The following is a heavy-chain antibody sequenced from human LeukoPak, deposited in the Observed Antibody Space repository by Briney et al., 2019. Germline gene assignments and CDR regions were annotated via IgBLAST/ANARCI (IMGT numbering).Heavy chain of an antibody. V-gene: IGHV3-23*01. CDR3: ARAAAGRIDY. D-gene: IGHD6-13*01. CDR1: GFTVSTYA. CDR2: FSGSGAST. J-gene: IGHJ4*02. Sequence: GGSLRLSCAASGFTVSTYAMSWVRQAPGKGLEWVSAFSGSGASTYYADSVKGRFTISRDNAKNTLHLHMNGLRAEDTAVYYCARAAAGRIDYWGQGTLVTVSS.